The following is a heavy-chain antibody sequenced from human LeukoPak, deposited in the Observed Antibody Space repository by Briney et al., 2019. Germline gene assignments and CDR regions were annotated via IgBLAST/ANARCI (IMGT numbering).Heavy chain of an antibody. J-gene: IGHJ3*02. D-gene: IGHD2-2*01. CDR3: ARDCSSTDCYGHDGFDI. Sequence: GGSLRLSCAASGFTFSSYGMRGVRQAPGKGVEWVSAISGSGGSTYYADSVKGRFTISRDNAENSLYLQMNNLRAEDTAVYYCARDCSSTDCYGHDGFDIWGQGTMVIVSS. CDR1: GFTFSSYG. V-gene: IGHV3-23*01. CDR2: ISGSGGST.